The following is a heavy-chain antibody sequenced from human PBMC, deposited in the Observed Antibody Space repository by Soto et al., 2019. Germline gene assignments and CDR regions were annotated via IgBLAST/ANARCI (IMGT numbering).Heavy chain of an antibody. V-gene: IGHV3-33*01. CDR1: GFTFSSYG. J-gene: IGHJ6*02. D-gene: IGHD6-13*01. Sequence: PGGSLRLSCAASGFTFSSYGMHWVRQAPGKGLEWVAVIWYDGSNKYYADSVKGRFTISRDNSKNTLYLQMNSLRAEDTAVYYCARPQYSSSWYTRPDNYYYYGMDVWGQGTTVTVSS. CDR2: IWYDGSNK. CDR3: ARPQYSSSWYTRPDNYYYYGMDV.